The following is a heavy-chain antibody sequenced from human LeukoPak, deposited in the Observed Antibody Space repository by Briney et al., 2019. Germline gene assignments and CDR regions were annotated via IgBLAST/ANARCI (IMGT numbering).Heavy chain of an antibody. CDR2: IYYSGST. D-gene: IGHD3-3*01. CDR1: GGSISSSSYY. J-gene: IGHJ4*02. Sequence: SETLSFTCTVSGGSISSSSYYWGWIRQPPGKGLEWIGSIYYSGSTYYNPSLKSRVTISVDTSKNQFSLKLSSVTAADTAVYYCASYDPSFDYWGQGTLVTVSS. V-gene: IGHV4-39*01. CDR3: ASYDPSFDY.